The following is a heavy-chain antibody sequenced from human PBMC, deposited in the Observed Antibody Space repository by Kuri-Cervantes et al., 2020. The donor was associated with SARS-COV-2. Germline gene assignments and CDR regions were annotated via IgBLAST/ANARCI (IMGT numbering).Heavy chain of an antibody. J-gene: IGHJ3*02. CDR1: GGSISSGGYS. V-gene: IGHV4-30-2*01. Sequence: SETLSLTCAVSGGSISSGGYSWSWIRQPPGKGLEWIGYIYHSGSTYYNPSLKSRVTISVDRSKNQFSLKLSSVTAADTAVYYCARGIQDFWSGLRDAFDIWGQGTMVTVSS. CDR2: IYHSGST. CDR3: ARGIQDFWSGLRDAFDI. D-gene: IGHD3-3*01.